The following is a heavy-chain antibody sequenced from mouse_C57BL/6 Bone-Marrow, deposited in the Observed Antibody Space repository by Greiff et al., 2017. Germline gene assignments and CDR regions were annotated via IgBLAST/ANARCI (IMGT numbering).Heavy chain of an antibody. D-gene: IGHD1-1*01. CDR1: GYSITSGYY. CDR3: ARAHYYGSSYYDY. J-gene: IGHJ2*01. Sequence: ESGPGLVKPSQSLSLTCSVTGYSITSGYYWNWIRQFPGNKLEWMGYISYDGSNNYNPSLKNRISITRDTSKNQFFLKLISVTTEDTATYYCARAHYYGSSYYDYWGQGTTLTVSS. CDR2: ISYDGSN. V-gene: IGHV3-6*01.